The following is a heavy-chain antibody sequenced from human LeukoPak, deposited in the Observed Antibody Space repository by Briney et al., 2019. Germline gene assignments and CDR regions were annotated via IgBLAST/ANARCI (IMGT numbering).Heavy chain of an antibody. V-gene: IGHV4-39*07. CDR2: IYYSGST. CDR1: GGSISSSSYY. J-gene: IGHJ3*02. CDR3: ARRGAAPPYYYGSGSSRAFDI. Sequence: SETLSLTCTVSGGSISSSSYYWGWIRQPPGKGLEWIGSIYYSGSTYYNPSLKSRVTISVDTSKNQFSLKLSSVTAADTAVYYCARRGAAPPYYYGSGSSRAFDIWGQGTMVTVSS. D-gene: IGHD3-10*01.